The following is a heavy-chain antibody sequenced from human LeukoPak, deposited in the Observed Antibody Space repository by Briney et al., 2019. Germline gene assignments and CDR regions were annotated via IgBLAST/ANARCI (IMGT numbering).Heavy chain of an antibody. V-gene: IGHV4-30-2*01. Sequence: SETLSLTCAVSGGSISGGGYSWSWIRQPPGKGLEWIGYIYHSGSTYYNPSLKSRVTISVDRSKNQFSLKLSSVTAADTAVYYCARGKVGGGDPFDYWGQGTPVTVSS. J-gene: IGHJ4*02. CDR2: IYHSGST. CDR1: GGSISGGGYS. D-gene: IGHD2-21*02. CDR3: ARGKVGGGDPFDY.